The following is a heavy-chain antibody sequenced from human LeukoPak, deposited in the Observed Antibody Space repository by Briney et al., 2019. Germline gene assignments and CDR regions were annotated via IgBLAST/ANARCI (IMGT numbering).Heavy chain of an antibody. Sequence: PGGSLRLSCAASGFTVSRHYMSWVRQASGKGLEWVSIIYSPGGTYYADSVKGRFTISRDNSKNTIYLQMNSLRVDDTAVYYCARAPFSADSSATPPAFDIWGHGTMVTVSS. CDR3: ARAPFSADSSATPPAFDI. CDR1: GFTVSRHY. J-gene: IGHJ3*02. V-gene: IGHV3-53*01. D-gene: IGHD3-22*01. CDR2: IYSPGGT.